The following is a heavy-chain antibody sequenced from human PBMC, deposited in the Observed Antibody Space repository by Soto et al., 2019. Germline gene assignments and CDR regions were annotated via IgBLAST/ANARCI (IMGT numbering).Heavy chain of an antibody. J-gene: IGHJ6*02. Sequence: QVQLQESDPGLVKPSETLSLTCTVSGGSVTSYYWSWIRQPAGKGLDWIGRIYTSGNTDYNPSLQCRVTMSIDTSKNQFSLKLNSVTAADTAVYYCARDGVGPHGMDVWGQGTTVTVSS. V-gene: IGHV4-4*07. CDR2: IYTSGNT. D-gene: IGHD2-8*01. CDR3: ARDGVGPHGMDV. CDR1: GGSVTSYY.